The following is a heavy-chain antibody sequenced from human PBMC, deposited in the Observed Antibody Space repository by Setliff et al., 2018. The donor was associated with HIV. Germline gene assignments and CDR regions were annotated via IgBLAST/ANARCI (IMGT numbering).Heavy chain of an antibody. J-gene: IGHJ6*02. D-gene: IGHD1-1*01. CDR1: GFTFRYFT. CDR2: IRSTAYSGTT. V-gene: IGHV3-49*04. CDR3: ARGKSGFETTGIDYGMDV. Sequence: GGSLRLSCTASGFTFRYFTMSWVRQAPGKGLEWLGFIRSTAYSGTTQYAASVKDRFIISRDNSKSIAYLQMNTLRSDDTAVYYCARGKSGFETTGIDYGMDVWGQGTTVTV.